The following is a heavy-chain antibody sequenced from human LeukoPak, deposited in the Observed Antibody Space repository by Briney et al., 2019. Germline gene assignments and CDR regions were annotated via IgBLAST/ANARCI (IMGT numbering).Heavy chain of an antibody. J-gene: IGHJ6*03. CDR3: ARVGYCGGDCLNYYYYYMDV. CDR2: INPNSGGT. CDR1: GYTFTGYY. D-gene: IGHD2-21*01. Sequence: GASVKVPCKASGYTFTGYYMHWVRQAPGQGLEWVGWINPNSGGTNYAQKFQGRVTMTRDTSISTAYMELSRLRSDDTAVYYCARVGYCGGDCLNYYYYYMDVWGKGTTVTVSS. V-gene: IGHV1-2*02.